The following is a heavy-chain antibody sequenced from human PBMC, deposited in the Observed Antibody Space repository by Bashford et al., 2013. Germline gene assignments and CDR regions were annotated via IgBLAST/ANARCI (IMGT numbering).Heavy chain of an antibody. D-gene: IGHD1-7*01. CDR2: ISSSSSTI. J-gene: IGHJ4*02. CDR3: ARDESVNWNYGIDY. Sequence: VRQAPGKGLEWVSYISSSSSTIYYADSVKGRFTISRDNAKNSLYLQMNSLRAEDTAVYYCARDESVNWNYGIDYWGQGTLVTVSS. V-gene: IGHV3-48*01.